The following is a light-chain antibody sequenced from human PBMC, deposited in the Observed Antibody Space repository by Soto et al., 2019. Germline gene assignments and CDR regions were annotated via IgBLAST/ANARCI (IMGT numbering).Light chain of an antibody. J-gene: IGKJ3*01. CDR2: AAS. Sequence: DIQMTQSPTSLSASVGDRVTITCRASQDIRNFVAWYQQKPGKAPKLLIYAASTFQSGLPSRFSGSGSGTDFTLTINSLQPEDVATYYCQKYSSVPVFGPGTKVEIK. V-gene: IGKV1-27*01. CDR3: QKYSSVPV. CDR1: QDIRNF.